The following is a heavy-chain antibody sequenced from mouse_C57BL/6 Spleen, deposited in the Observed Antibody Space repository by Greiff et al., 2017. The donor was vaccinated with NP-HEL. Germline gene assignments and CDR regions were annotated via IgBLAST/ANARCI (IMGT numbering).Heavy chain of an antibody. CDR3: TEKLGRYFDY. CDR2: IDPDTGGT. J-gene: IGHJ2*01. D-gene: IGHD4-1*01. Sequence: VQLQQSGAELVRPGASVSLSCKASGFTFTGYEMHWVKQTPVHGLDWMGAIDPDTGGTAYNQMFKGKAIRTADKSSSTAYMELRSPTSEDSAVYYGTEKLGRYFDYWGQGTTLTVSS. V-gene: IGHV1-15*01. CDR1: GFTFTGYE.